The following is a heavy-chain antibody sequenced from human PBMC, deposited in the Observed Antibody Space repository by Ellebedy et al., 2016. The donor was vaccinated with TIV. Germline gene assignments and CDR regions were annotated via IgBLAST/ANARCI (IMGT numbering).Heavy chain of an antibody. Sequence: LSLTCAASGFSFSTYWKSWVPQAPGKGLEWVANIKKDGSEIYYFDSVKGRFIISRDNAENSLYLQMNSQRVEDTALDYCASIIWGAGFDYWGQGTLVTVSS. V-gene: IGHV3-7*01. CDR1: GFSFSTYW. D-gene: IGHD3-10*01. J-gene: IGHJ4*02. CDR3: ASIIWGAGFDY. CDR2: IKKDGSEI.